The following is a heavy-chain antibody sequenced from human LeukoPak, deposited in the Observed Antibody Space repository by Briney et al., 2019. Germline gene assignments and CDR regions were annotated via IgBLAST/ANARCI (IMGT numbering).Heavy chain of an antibody. V-gene: IGHV4-59*01. J-gene: IGHJ4*02. D-gene: IGHD4-23*01. CDR2: IYYSGGT. CDR1: GGSISSYY. Sequence: SETLSLTCTVSGGSISSYYWSWIRQPPGKGLEWIGYIYYSGGTNYNPSLKSRVTISVDTSKNQFSLKLSSVTAADTAVYYCARAPDDYGGNSWYFDYWGQGTLVTVSS. CDR3: ARAPDDYGGNSWYFDY.